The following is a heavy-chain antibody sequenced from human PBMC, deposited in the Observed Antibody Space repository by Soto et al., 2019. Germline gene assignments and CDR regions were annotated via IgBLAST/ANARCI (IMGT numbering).Heavy chain of an antibody. Sequence: QVQLQESGPGLVKPSGTLTLTCVDSGESIWKKKWWRWVRQPPEEGLVWIGEVYHSGSTDYTPSLKVRVTTSLDKSNNHLSLKLTSVTAADTAVYYCVTGTYHFEFYYWGQGTLVTVSS. CDR1: GESIWKKKW. V-gene: IGHV4-4*02. D-gene: IGHD3-16*02. CDR2: VYHSGST. CDR3: VTGTYHFEFYY. J-gene: IGHJ4*02.